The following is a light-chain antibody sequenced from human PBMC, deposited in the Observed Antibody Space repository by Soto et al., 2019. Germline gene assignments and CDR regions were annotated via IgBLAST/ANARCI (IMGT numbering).Light chain of an antibody. Sequence: DLQMTQSPSSLSASVGDRVTITRRASQGISYHVAWYQQKPGKVPKLLIYGASTLQSGVPSRFSGSGSGTDFTLTISSLQPEDFATYYCHKYNGAPRTFGQGTKVDFK. J-gene: IGKJ1*01. CDR2: GAS. V-gene: IGKV1-27*01. CDR3: HKYNGAPRT. CDR1: QGISYH.